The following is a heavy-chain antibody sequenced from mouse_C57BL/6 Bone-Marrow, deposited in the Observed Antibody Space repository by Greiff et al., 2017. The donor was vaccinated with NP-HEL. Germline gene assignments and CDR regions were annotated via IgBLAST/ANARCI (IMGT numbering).Heavy chain of an antibody. CDR3: ARKYLYYGSGYYSVDY. CDR2: IHPNSGST. Sequence: QVQLQQPGAELVKPGASVKLSCKASGYTFTSYWMHWVKQRPGQGLEWIGMIHPNSGSTNYNEKFKSKATLTVDKSSSTAYMQLSSLTSEDSAVYYCARKYLYYGSGYYSVDYWCQGTSVTVS. J-gene: IGHJ4*01. CDR1: GYTFTSYW. V-gene: IGHV1-64*01. D-gene: IGHD1-1*01.